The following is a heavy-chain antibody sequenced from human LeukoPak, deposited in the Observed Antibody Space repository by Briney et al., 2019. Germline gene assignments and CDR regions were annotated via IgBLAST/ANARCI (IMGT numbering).Heavy chain of an antibody. J-gene: IGHJ4*02. CDR1: GFTFSSYA. V-gene: IGHV3-30-3*02. CDR2: ISYDGSNK. Sequence: GGSLRLSCAASGFTFSSYAMHWVRQAPGKGLEWVAVISYDGSNKYYADSVKGRFTISRDNSKNTLYLQMNSLRAEDTAVYYCAKSRFGMVRGVSFDYWGQGTLVTVSS. D-gene: IGHD3-10*01. CDR3: AKSRFGMVRGVSFDY.